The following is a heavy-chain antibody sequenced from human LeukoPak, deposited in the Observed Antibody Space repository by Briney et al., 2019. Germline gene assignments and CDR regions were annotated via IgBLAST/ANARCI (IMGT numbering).Heavy chain of an antibody. D-gene: IGHD2-15*01. V-gene: IGHV3-21*01. Sequence: GGSLRLSCAASGFTISNYWMYWVRQGPGKGLEWVSSIGGSGTDRYHADSVKGRFAISRDNAKDSLYLLMNSLRAEDTAVYYCAREGSRIKDMDVWGQGTTVTVSS. CDR3: AREGSRIKDMDV. J-gene: IGHJ6*02. CDR1: GFTISNYW. CDR2: IGGSGTDR.